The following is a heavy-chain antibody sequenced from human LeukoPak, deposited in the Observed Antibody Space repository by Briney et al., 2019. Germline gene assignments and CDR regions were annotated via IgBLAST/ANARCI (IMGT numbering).Heavy chain of an antibody. Sequence: PSETLSLTCTVSGGSISSGSYYWSWIRQPAGKGLEWIGEINHSGSTNYNPSLKSRVTISVDTSKNQFSLKLSSVTAADTAVYYCATAQLGTMIDYWGQGTLVTVSS. CDR2: INHSGST. CDR3: ATAQLGTMIDY. CDR1: GGSISSGSYY. V-gene: IGHV4-61*10. D-gene: IGHD6-6*01. J-gene: IGHJ4*02.